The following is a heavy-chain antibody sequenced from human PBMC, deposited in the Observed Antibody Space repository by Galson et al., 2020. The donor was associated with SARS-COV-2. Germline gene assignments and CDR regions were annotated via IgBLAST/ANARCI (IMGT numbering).Heavy chain of an antibody. CDR3: ARDPIGLDRYYFDY. D-gene: IGHD3-10*01. CDR1: GFTFSSYG. V-gene: IGHV3-33*01. CDR2: IWYDGSNK. J-gene: IGHJ4*02. Sequence: QLGESLKISCAASGFTFSSYGMHWVRQAPGKGLEWVAVIWYDGSNKYYADSVKGRFTISRDNSKNTLYLQMNSLRAEDTAVYYCARDPIGLDRYYFDYWGQGTLVTVSS.